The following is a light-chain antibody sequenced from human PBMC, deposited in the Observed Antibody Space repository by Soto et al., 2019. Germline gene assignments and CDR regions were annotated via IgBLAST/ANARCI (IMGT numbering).Light chain of an antibody. J-gene: IGKJ1*01. CDR1: QRIDTW. Sequence: DIQMTQSPSTLSPSVGDRVTITCRASQRIDTWLAWYQQKPGTAXKLLIYKATILQSGVPSRFSGSGSATEFTLPISSLQPHDFATYYCQQYETISPWTFGQGTKVDIK. V-gene: IGKV1-5*03. CDR3: QQYETISPWT. CDR2: KAT.